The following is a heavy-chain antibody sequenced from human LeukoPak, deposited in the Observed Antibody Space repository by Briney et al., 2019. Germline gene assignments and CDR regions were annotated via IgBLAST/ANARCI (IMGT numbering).Heavy chain of an antibody. D-gene: IGHD2-21*02. CDR1: GGSISSYY. V-gene: IGHV4-59*01. CDR3: ARIGCGGDYYAVRAFDI. CDR2: IYYSGST. J-gene: IGHJ3*02. Sequence: PSETLSLTCTVSGGSISSYYWSWLRQPPGKGLEWIGYIYYSGSTNYNPSLKSRVTISVYPSKNQFSLKLSSVTAADTAVYYCARIGCGGDYYAVRAFDIWGQGTMVTVSS.